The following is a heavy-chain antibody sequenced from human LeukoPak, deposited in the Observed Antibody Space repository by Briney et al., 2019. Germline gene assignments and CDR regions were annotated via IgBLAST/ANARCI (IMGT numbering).Heavy chain of an antibody. Sequence: HPGRSLRLSWAAAGFTFSSYGMHWVRQAPGKGQEWVAVISYDGSNKYYADFVKGRFTISRDNSKNTLDLQMNSLRAEDTAVYYCARAQWPDYWGQGTLVTVSS. V-gene: IGHV3-30*03. D-gene: IGHD6-19*01. CDR1: GFTFSSYG. CDR3: ARAQWPDY. CDR2: ISYDGSNK. J-gene: IGHJ4*02.